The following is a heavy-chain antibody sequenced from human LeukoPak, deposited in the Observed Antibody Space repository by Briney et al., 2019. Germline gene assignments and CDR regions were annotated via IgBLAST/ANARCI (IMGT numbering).Heavy chain of an antibody. V-gene: IGHV4-39*07. D-gene: IGHD2-8*02. CDR2: IYHSGST. J-gene: IGHJ5*02. CDR1: GGSISSSSYY. CDR3: ARGVGGVSGNWFDP. Sequence: MPSETLSLTCTVSGGSISSSSYYWGWIRQPPGKGLEWIGSIYHSGSTYYNPSLKSRVTISVDTSKNQFSLKLSSVTAADTAVYYCARGVGGVSGNWFDPWGQGTLVTVSS.